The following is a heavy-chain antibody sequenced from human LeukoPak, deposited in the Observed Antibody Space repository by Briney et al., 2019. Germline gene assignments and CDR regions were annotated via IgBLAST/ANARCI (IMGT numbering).Heavy chain of an antibody. CDR3: ARAKPYYYGSGSSYMDV. CDR2: IYSGGST. J-gene: IGHJ6*03. Sequence: GGSLRLSCAASGFTVSSNYMSWVRQAPGKGLEWVSVIYSGGSTYYADSVKGRFTISRDNSKNTLYLQMNSLRAEDTAVYYCARAKPYYYGSGSSYMDVWGKGTTVTISS. D-gene: IGHD3-10*01. V-gene: IGHV3-66*01. CDR1: GFTVSSNY.